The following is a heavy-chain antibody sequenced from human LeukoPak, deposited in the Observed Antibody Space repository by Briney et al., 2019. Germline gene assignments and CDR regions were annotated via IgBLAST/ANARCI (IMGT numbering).Heavy chain of an antibody. D-gene: IGHD7-27*01. Sequence: SETLSLTCTVSGGSISSYYWSWLRQPPGKGLEWIGYIYYSGSTNYNPSLKSRVTISVDTSKNQFSLKLSSVTAADTAVYYCAGLLGYRYFDLWGRGTLVTVSS. CDR1: GGSISSYY. CDR2: IYYSGST. CDR3: AGLLGYRYFDL. J-gene: IGHJ2*01. V-gene: IGHV4-59*01.